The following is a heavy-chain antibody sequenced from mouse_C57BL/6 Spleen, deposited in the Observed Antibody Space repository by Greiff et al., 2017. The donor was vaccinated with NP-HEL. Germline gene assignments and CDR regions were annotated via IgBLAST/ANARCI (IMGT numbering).Heavy chain of an antibody. J-gene: IGHJ1*03. CDR3: ARGYYYGSSYGYFDV. V-gene: IGHV1-76*01. CDR1: GYTFTDYY. CDR2: IYPGSGNT. Sequence: QVTLKVSGAELVRPGASVKLSCKASGYTFTDYYINWVKQRPGQGLEWIARIYPGSGNTYYNEKFKGKATLTAEKSSSTAYMQLSSLTSEDSAVYFCARGYYYGSSYGYFDVWGTGTTVTVSS. D-gene: IGHD1-1*01.